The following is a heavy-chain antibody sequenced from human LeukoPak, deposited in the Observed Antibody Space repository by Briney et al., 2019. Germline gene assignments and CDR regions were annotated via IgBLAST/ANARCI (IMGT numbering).Heavy chain of an antibody. CDR2: IRYDGSNK. CDR1: GFTFSSYG. J-gene: IGHJ4*02. Sequence: QPGGSLRLSCAASGFTFSSYGMHWVRQAPGKGLEWVAFIRYDGSNKYYADSVKGRFTISRDNAKNSLYLQMNSLRAEDTAVYYCARWGGSSSWYFNYWGQGTLVTVSS. D-gene: IGHD6-13*01. V-gene: IGHV3-30*02. CDR3: ARWGGSSSWYFNY.